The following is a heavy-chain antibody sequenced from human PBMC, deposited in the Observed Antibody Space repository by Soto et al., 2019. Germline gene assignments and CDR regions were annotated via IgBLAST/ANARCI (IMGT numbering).Heavy chain of an antibody. CDR3: ASESRYCNSTSCYVVPIDY. V-gene: IGHV3-21*01. CDR2: ISGSSSYI. J-gene: IGHJ4*02. CDR1: DFTFSSFS. D-gene: IGHD2-2*01. Sequence: GGSLRLSCAASDFTFSSFSLSWVRQAPGKGLEWVSSISGSSSYIYYADSVKGRFTISRDNAKNSLYLQMNSLRAEDTAVYYCASESRYCNSTSCYVVPIDYWGQGTLVTVS.